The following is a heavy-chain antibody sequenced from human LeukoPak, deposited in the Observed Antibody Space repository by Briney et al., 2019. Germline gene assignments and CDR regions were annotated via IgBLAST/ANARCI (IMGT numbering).Heavy chain of an antibody. CDR2: ISGSGGST. D-gene: IGHD3-22*01. J-gene: IGHJ4*02. CDR1: GFTFXSYA. Sequence: XXSLRLSCAASGFTFXSYAMSWVRQAPGKGLEWGSAISGSGGSTYYADSVKGRFTISRDNSKNTLYLQMNSLRAEDTAVYYCAKRRYDSSGSDWGQGTLVTVSS. V-gene: IGHV3-23*01. CDR3: AKRRYDSSGSD.